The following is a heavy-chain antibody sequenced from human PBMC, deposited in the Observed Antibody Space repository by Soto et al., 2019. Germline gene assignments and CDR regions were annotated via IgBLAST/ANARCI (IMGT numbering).Heavy chain of an antibody. Sequence: SETPSLTFAVYGGSFSGYYWGWIRQPPGKGLEWIGSIYYSGSTYYNPSLKSRVTISVDTSKNQFSLKLSSVTAADTAVYYCARLGSVVTPMDYYYGMDVWGQGTTVTVSS. D-gene: IGHD3-22*01. CDR1: GGSFSGYY. CDR3: ARLGSVVTPMDYYYGMDV. CDR2: IYYSGST. V-gene: IGHV4-39*01. J-gene: IGHJ6*02.